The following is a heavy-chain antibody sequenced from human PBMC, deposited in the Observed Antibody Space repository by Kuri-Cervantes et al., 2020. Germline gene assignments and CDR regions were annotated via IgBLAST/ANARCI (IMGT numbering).Heavy chain of an antibody. J-gene: IGHJ3*02. Sequence: ASVKVSCKASGYTFTGYYIHWVRQAPGQGLEWMGWINPNSGGTNYAQKFQGRVTMTRDTSISTAYMELSRLRSDDTAVYYCARDRPFPIVVEQAFDIWGQGTMVTVSS. V-gene: IGHV1-2*02. CDR1: GYTFTGYY. CDR3: ARDRPFPIVVEQAFDI. CDR2: INPNSGGT. D-gene: IGHD2-15*01.